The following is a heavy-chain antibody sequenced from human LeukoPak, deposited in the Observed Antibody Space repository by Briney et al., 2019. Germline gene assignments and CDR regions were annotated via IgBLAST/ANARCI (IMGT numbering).Heavy chain of an antibody. CDR1: GGSFSGYY. CDR2: INHSGST. J-gene: IGHJ4*02. V-gene: IGHV4-34*01. Sequence: SETLSLTCAVYGGSFSGYYWSWIRQPPGKGLEWIGEINHSGSTNYNPSLKSRVTISVDTSKNQFSLKLSSVTAADTAVYYCARASLRYFDWSPPIDYWGQGTLVTVSS. D-gene: IGHD3-9*01. CDR3: ARASLRYFDWSPPIDY.